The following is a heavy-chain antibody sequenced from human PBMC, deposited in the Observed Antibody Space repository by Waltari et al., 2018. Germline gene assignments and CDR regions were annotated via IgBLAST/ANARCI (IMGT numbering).Heavy chain of an antibody. CDR1: GFTFSNYS. J-gene: IGHJ4*02. V-gene: IGHV3-21*02. Sequence: EVQLVESGGGQVKPGGSLSLSCFGSGFTFSNYSMNWVRVAPGKGLDWVSSIGISTTYKFYADSVKGRFTVSRDNAKNSVYLQMNNLRVEDTAVYYCARGPWAPLDYWGQGVLVTVSS. CDR3: ARGPWAPLDY. CDR2: IGISTTYK.